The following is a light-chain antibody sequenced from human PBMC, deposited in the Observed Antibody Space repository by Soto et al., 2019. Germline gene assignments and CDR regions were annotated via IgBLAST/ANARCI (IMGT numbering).Light chain of an antibody. V-gene: IGKV3-15*01. CDR2: GAS. J-gene: IGKJ4*01. CDR3: QHYNELPLT. CDR1: QSVSTN. Sequence: IVLSQSPVTLSLAPGERATLSCRASQSVSTNLAWYQQKPGQGPRLLIFGASTRAIGIPARFSGSGSGTDFTLTISSLQSEDFAVYYCQHYNELPLTFGGGTKVDIK.